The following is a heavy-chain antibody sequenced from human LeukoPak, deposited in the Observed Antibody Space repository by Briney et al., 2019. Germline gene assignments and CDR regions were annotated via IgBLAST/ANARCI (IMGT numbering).Heavy chain of an antibody. J-gene: IGHJ4*02. V-gene: IGHV1-46*01. CDR1: GYTFTSYG. D-gene: IGHD3-10*01. Sequence: ASVKVSCKASGYTFTSYGISWVRQAPGQGLEWMGIVNPSGGSVSYAQRFQGRVTMTRDTSTSTVYMELSSLRSEDTAMYFCARDFGYYGSGSYYNIDYWGQGTLVTVSS. CDR3: ARDFGYYGSGSYYNIDY. CDR2: VNPSGGSV.